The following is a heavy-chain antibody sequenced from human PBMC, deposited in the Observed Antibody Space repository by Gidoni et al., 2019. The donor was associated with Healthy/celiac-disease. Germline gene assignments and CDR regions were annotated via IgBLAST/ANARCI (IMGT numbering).Heavy chain of an antibody. CDR2: ISYDGSNK. CDR3: ASDSGYYGNEYFQH. CDR1: GFTFSSYA. D-gene: IGHD3-22*01. J-gene: IGHJ1*01. Sequence: QVQLVESGGGVVQPGRSLRLSCAASGFTFSSYAMHWVRQAPGKGLEWVAVISYDGSNKYYADSVKGRFTISRDNSKNTLYLQMNSLRAEDTAVYYCASDSGYYGNEYFQHWGQGTLVTVSS. V-gene: IGHV3-30*04.